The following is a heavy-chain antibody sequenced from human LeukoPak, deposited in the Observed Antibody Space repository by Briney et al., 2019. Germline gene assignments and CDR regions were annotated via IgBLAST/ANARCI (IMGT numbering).Heavy chain of an antibody. CDR2: INHSGSS. CDR1: GGSFSGYY. Sequence: TSETLSLTCAVYGGSFSGYYWSWIRQPPGKGLEWIGEINHSGSSNYNPSLKSRVTISVDTSKNQFSLKLSSVTAPDTAVYYCARSWEVAAAFDIWGQGRKVTVSS. J-gene: IGHJ3*02. CDR3: ARSWEVAAAFDI. V-gene: IGHV4-34*01. D-gene: IGHD6-25*01.